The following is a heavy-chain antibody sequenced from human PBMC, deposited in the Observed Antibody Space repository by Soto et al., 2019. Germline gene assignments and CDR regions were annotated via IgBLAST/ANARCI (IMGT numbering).Heavy chain of an antibody. J-gene: IGHJ4*02. Sequence: SETLSLTCAVNGGSFSCYYWSWLRQHPGKGLEWIGEINHSGSTNYNPSLKSRVTISVDTSKNQFSLKLSSVTAADTAVYYCAGVARRFDYWGQGTLVTVSS. V-gene: IGHV4-34*01. CDR3: AGVARRFDY. D-gene: IGHD2-15*01. CDR1: GGSFSCYY. CDR2: INHSGST.